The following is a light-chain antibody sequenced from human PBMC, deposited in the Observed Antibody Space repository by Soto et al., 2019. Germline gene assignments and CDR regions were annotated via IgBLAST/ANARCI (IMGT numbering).Light chain of an antibody. Sequence: DIQMTHSPSTLSASLGDRVTITCRASQTVNAWLAWYQHKPGKAPKPLIYDASILESGVPSRFSGSASGTDFTLTISSLQPEDVATYYCQKYNSPPRTFGQGTKVDNK. V-gene: IGKV1-5*01. CDR1: QTVNAW. CDR2: DAS. CDR3: QKYNSPPRT. J-gene: IGKJ1*01.